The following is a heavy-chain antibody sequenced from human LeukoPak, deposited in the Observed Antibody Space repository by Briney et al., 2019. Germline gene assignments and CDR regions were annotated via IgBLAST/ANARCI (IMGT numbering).Heavy chain of an antibody. Sequence: SETLSLTCTVSGGSISSYYWSWIRQPPGKGLEWIGYIYYSGSTNYNPSLKSRVTISVDTSKNQFSLKLRSVTAADTAVYYCARGIYGSGSYRLDYWGQGTLVTVSS. V-gene: IGHV4-59*01. CDR1: GGSISSYY. CDR3: ARGIYGSGSYRLDY. CDR2: IYYSGST. J-gene: IGHJ4*02. D-gene: IGHD3-10*01.